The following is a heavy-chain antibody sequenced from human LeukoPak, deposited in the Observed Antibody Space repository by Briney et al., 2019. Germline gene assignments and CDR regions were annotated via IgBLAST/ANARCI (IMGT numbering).Heavy chain of an antibody. Sequence: ASVKVSCKASGYTFTSYDINWVRQATGQGLEWMGWMNPNSGNTGYAQKFQGRVTMTRNTSISTAYMELSSLRSEDTAVYYRARGRPPYYYYYMDVWGKGTTVTVSS. V-gene: IGHV1-8*01. CDR3: ARGRPPYYYYYMDV. CDR1: GYTFTSYD. CDR2: MNPNSGNT. J-gene: IGHJ6*03.